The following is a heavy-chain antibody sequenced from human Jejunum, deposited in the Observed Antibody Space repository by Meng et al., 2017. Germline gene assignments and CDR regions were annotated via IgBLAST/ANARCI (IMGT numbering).Heavy chain of an antibody. D-gene: IGHD3-16*01. CDR2: IRQDESLK. Sequence: GGSLRLSCAASGFTFSNYWMNWVRQAPGKGLEWVANIRQDESLKYYVDSVKGRFTISRDNAKNSVHLQMNSLRAEDTSVYYCATPTIGGADDINFDYWGQGTLVTVSS. CDR3: ATPTIGGADDINFDY. V-gene: IGHV3-7*01. J-gene: IGHJ4*02. CDR1: GFTFSNYW.